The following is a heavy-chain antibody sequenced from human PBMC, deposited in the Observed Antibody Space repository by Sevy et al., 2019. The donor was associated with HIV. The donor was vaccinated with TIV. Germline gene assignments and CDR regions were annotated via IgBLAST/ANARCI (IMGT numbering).Heavy chain of an antibody. V-gene: IGHV4-39*01. Sequence: SETLSLTCTVSGDSISSSPYYWGWIRQSYGKGLEWIGSIYYSGSTYYHPSLKSRVPISVDTSKNQFSLKLNSVTAADTAVYYCARQVGQLRFFDWSPGYFDYWGQGILVTVSS. D-gene: IGHD3-9*01. CDR3: ARQVGQLRFFDWSPGYFDY. CDR1: GDSISSSPYY. CDR2: IYYSGST. J-gene: IGHJ4*02.